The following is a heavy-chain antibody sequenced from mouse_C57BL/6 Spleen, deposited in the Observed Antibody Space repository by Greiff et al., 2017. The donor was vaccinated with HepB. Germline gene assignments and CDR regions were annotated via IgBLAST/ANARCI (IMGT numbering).Heavy chain of an antibody. Sequence: EVQLQQSGPELVKPGASVKIPCKASGYTFTDYNMDWVKQSHGKSLEWIGDINPNNGGTIYNQKFKGKATLTVDKSSSTAYMELRSLTSEDTAVYYCARGSYYGSSYVGAMDYWGQGTSVTVSS. D-gene: IGHD1-1*01. CDR2: INPNNGGT. J-gene: IGHJ4*01. CDR3: ARGSYYGSSYVGAMDY. CDR1: GYTFTDYN. V-gene: IGHV1-18*01.